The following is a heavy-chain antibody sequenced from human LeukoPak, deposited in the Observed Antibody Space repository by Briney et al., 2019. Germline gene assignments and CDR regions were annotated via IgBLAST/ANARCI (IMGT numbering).Heavy chain of an antibody. CDR2: IYYSGST. CDR1: GASISSSTAY. CDR3: AGLIRPGWFDP. V-gene: IGHV4-39*01. J-gene: IGHJ5*02. D-gene: IGHD1-14*01. Sequence: SETLSLTCTVSGASISSSTAYWGWIRQPPGKGLEWIANIYYSGSTYYNPSLKSRVTISVDTSKNQFSLNLSSVTDADTAVYYCAGLIRPGWFDPWGQGTLVTVSS.